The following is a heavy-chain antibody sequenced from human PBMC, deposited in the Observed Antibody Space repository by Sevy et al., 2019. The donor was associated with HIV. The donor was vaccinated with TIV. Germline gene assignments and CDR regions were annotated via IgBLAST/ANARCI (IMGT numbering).Heavy chain of an antibody. J-gene: IGHJ4*02. Sequence: GGSLRLSCETSGFIFTDYWMSWVRQIPGKGLEWVATIKQDQSEKYDVDSVKGRFAISRDSAKKSVSLQMNGLRAEDTALYFCAREVGGFNWGPYYFDSWGQGTLVTVSS. CDR2: IKQDQSEK. CDR1: GFIFTDYW. D-gene: IGHD3-16*01. CDR3: AREVGGFNWGPYYFDS. V-gene: IGHV3-7*01.